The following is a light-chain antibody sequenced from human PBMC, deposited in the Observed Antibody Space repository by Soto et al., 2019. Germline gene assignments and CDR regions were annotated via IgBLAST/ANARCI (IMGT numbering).Light chain of an antibody. CDR2: EVY. V-gene: IGLV2-8*01. J-gene: IGLJ2*01. CDR3: SSYAASDSFVV. Sequence: QSVLTQPPSASGSPGQSVTISCTGTSSDVGGYNYVSWYQHHPDKAPKLIIYEVYKRPSGVPDRFSGSKSGNTASLTVSGLQAEHDAEYYCSSYAASDSFVVFGGGTKLTVL. CDR1: SSDVGGYNY.